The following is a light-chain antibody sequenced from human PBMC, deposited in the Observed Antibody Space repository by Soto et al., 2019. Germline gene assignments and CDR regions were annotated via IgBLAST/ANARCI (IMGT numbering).Light chain of an antibody. J-gene: IGLJ2*01. CDR1: SSDVGGYNY. CDR2: DVS. V-gene: IGLV2-14*01. Sequence: QSALTQPASVSGSPGQSITISCTGTSSDVGGYNYVSWYQQHPGKAPKLMIYDVSNRPSGVSNRFSGSKPGNTASLTISGLQAEDEADYYCISYTSSSTLVVFGGGTKLTVL. CDR3: ISYTSSSTLVV.